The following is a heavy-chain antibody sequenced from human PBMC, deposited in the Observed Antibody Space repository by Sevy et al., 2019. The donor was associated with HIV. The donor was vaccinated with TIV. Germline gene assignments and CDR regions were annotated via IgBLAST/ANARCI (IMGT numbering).Heavy chain of an antibody. CDR1: GITFSDHY. V-gene: IGHV3-11*01. CDR2: ITNSGTTK. Sequence: GGSLRLSCAASGITFSDHYMSWIRQAPGKGLEWVAYITNSGTTKYYADSVKGRFTISRANARNSLYLQMNSLTADDAAVYYCVRDSPYTSDDHWYFGIDVWGQGTTVTVSS. D-gene: IGHD3-22*01. J-gene: IGHJ6*02. CDR3: VRDSPYTSDDHWYFGIDV.